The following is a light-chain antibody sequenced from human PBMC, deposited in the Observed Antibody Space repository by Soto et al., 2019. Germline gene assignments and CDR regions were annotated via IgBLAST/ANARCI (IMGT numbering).Light chain of an antibody. J-gene: IGLJ1*01. CDR3: SSYAGSNNYV. V-gene: IGLV2-8*01. CDR2: EVS. CDR1: SSDIGGYNY. Sequence: QSVLTQPPSAPGSPGQSVTISCTGASSDIGGYNYVSWYQQHPGKAPKLMIYEVSKRPSGVPDRFSGSKSGNTASLTVSGLQAEDEADYYCSSYAGSNNYVFGSGTKVTDL.